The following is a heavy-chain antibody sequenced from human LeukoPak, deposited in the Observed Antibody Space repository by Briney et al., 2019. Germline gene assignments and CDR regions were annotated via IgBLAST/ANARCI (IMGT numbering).Heavy chain of an antibody. CDR3: AKPHYCSSTSCYPDY. J-gene: IGHJ4*02. V-gene: IGHV3-11*04. CDR1: GFTFSDYY. D-gene: IGHD2-2*01. CDR2: ISSSGSTI. Sequence: GGSLRLSCAASGFTFSDYYMSWIRQAPGKGLEWVSYISSSGSTIYYADSVKGRFTISRDNAKNSLYLQMNSLRAEDTAVYYCAKPHYCSSTSCYPDYWGQGTLVTVSS.